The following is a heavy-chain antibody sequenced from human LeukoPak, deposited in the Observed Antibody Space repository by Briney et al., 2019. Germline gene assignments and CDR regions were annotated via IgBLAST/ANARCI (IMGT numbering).Heavy chain of an antibody. CDR1: GGTFSSYA. Sequence: SVKVSCKASGGTFSSYAISWVRQAPGQGLEWIGGIIPIFGTANYEQKFQGRVTITTDESTSTAYMELSSLRSEDTAVYYCASRGTVEMATIYSYNWFDPWGQGTLVTVSS. D-gene: IGHD5-24*01. CDR3: ASRGTVEMATIYSYNWFDP. V-gene: IGHV1-69*05. J-gene: IGHJ5*02. CDR2: IIPIFGTA.